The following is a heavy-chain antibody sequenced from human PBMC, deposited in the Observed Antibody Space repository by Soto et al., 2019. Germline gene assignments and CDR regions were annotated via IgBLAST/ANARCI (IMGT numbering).Heavy chain of an antibody. J-gene: IGHJ5*02. Sequence: ASVKVSCKASGYTFTSYAMHWVRQAPGQRLEWMGWINAGNGNTKYSQKFQGRVTITRDTSASTAYMELSSLRSEDTAVYYCAGVYYYYDSSGYYNWFDPWGQGTLVTVSS. V-gene: IGHV1-3*01. CDR2: INAGNGNT. CDR3: AGVYYYYDSSGYYNWFDP. CDR1: GYTFTSYA. D-gene: IGHD3-22*01.